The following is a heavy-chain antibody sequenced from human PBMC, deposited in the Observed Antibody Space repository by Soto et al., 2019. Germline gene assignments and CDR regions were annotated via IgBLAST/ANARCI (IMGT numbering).Heavy chain of an antibody. D-gene: IGHD6-6*01. J-gene: IGHJ5*02. Sequence: GSLRLSCAASGFTFSSYSMNWVRQAPGKGLEWVSSISSSSSYIYYADSVKGRFTISRDNAKNSLYLQMNSLRAEDTAVYYCARDATAYSSSPVNWFDPWGQGTLVTVSS. CDR2: ISSSSSYI. V-gene: IGHV3-21*01. CDR3: ARDATAYSSSPVNWFDP. CDR1: GFTFSSYS.